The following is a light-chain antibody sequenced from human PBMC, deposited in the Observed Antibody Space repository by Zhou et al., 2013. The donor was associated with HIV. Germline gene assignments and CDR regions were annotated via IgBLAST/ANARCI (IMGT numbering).Light chain of an antibody. CDR3: QAWDINSAV. CDR1: RLEEKS. J-gene: IGLJ2*01. Sequence: SYELTQAPSVSVSLGQTVSITCSGDRLEEKSVSWYHQKAGQSPLLVIFEDTKRPSGIPARFKGSNSGDTATLTISGAQGMDEADYYCQAWDINSAVFGGGTKLTVL. CDR2: EDT. V-gene: IGLV3-1*01.